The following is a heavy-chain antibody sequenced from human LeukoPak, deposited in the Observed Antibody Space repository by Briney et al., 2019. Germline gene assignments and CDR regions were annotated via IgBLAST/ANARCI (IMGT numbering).Heavy chain of an antibody. CDR3: ARDLKLTVVTPWYYYMDV. D-gene: IGHD4-23*01. CDR1: GYTFTGYY. J-gene: IGHJ6*03. CDR2: INPNSGGT. V-gene: IGHV1-2*02. Sequence: ASVKVSCKASGYTFTGYYMHWVRQAPGQGLEWMGWINPNSGGTNYAQKFQGRVTMTRDTSISTAYMELSRLRSDDTAVYYCARDLKLTVVTPWYYYMDVWGKGTTVTVSS.